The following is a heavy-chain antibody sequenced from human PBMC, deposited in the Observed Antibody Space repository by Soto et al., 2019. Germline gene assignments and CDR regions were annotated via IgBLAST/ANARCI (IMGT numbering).Heavy chain of an antibody. Sequence: EVQLLESGGDLVQPGGSLRLSCAASGFTFSGYAMNWVRQAPGKGLEWVSAITGSGGDTYYADSVKGRFTISRDNSKNPLYLQISSLRADDTSVYYCAEGAGSDSGRDWGQGPLVTVSS. D-gene: IGHD3-10*01. V-gene: IGHV3-23*01. CDR2: ITGSGGDT. J-gene: IGHJ4*02. CDR3: AEGAGSDSGRD. CDR1: GFTFSGYA.